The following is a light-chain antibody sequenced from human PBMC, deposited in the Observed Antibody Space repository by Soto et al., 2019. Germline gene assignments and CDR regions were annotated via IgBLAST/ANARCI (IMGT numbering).Light chain of an antibody. CDR2: GNN. CDR3: QSYDSSQSVWV. J-gene: IGLJ3*02. Sequence: QSVLTQPPSVSGAPGQRVTISCTGSSSNIGAGYDVHWYHQLPGTAPKLLIYGNNNRPSGVPDRFSGSRSGTSASLAITGLQAEDEADYYCQSYDSSQSVWVFGGGTKLTVL. CDR1: SSNIGAGYD. V-gene: IGLV1-40*01.